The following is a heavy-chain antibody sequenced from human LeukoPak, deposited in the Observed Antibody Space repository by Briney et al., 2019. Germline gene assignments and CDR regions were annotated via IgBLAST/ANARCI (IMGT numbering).Heavy chain of an antibody. CDR2: ISYDGSNK. J-gene: IGHJ4*02. CDR1: GFTFSSYA. CDR3: ARAYFRSESSYNPFDY. D-gene: IGHD3-10*01. Sequence: GRSLRLSCAASGFTFSSYAMHWVRQAPGKGLEWVAVISYDGSNKYYADSVKGRFTISRDNSKNTLYLQMNSLRAEDTAVYYCARAYFRSESSYNPFDYWGRGTLVTVSS. V-gene: IGHV3-30-3*01.